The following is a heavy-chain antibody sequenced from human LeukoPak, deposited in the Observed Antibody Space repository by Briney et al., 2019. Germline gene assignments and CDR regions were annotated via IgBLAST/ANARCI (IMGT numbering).Heavy chain of an antibody. J-gene: IGHJ5*02. V-gene: IGHV4-38-2*02. Sequence: PSETLSLTCTVSGYSISSGYYWGWIRQPPGKGLEWIGSIYHSGSTYYNPSLKSRVTISVDTSKNRFSLKLSSVTAADTAVYYCAPGRFLEWFPWGQGTLVTVSS. D-gene: IGHD3-3*01. CDR3: APGRFLEWFP. CDR1: GYSISSGYY. CDR2: IYHSGST.